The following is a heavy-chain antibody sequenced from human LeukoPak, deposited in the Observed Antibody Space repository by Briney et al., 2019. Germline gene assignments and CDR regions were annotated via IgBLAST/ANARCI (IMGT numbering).Heavy chain of an antibody. Sequence: SETLSLTCTVSGGSISSYYWSWIRQPPGKGLEWIGYTYYSGSTNYNPSLKSRVTISVDTSKNQFSLKLSSVTAADTAVYYCARASRRNYYDSSGYPGSFDYWGQGTLVTVSS. J-gene: IGHJ4*02. CDR3: ARASRRNYYDSSGYPGSFDY. V-gene: IGHV4-59*01. D-gene: IGHD3-22*01. CDR2: TYYSGST. CDR1: GGSISSYY.